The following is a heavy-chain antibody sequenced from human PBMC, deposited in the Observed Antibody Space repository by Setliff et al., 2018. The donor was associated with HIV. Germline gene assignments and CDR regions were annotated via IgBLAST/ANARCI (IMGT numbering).Heavy chain of an antibody. CDR3: ASHDYYDSSVYYYRFDY. CDR1: GYGFTSYW. J-gene: IGHJ4*02. CDR2: IDPSDSYT. D-gene: IGHD3-22*01. Sequence: SLKISCKGSGYGFTSYWINWVRQMPGKGLEWMGRIDPSDSYTNYNPSFQGHVTISADKSISTAYLQWSSLKASDTAMYYCASHDYYDSSVYYYRFDYWGQGTLVTVSS. V-gene: IGHV5-10-1*01.